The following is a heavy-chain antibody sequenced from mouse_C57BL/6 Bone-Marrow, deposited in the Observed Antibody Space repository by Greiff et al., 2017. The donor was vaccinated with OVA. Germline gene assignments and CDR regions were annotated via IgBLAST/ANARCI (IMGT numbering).Heavy chain of an antibody. CDR1: GFTFSDYY. D-gene: IGHD2-3*01. J-gene: IGHJ4*01. CDR2: ISNGGGST. CDR3: ARPYDGWPYYAMDY. Sequence: EVQLVESGGGLVQPGGSLKLSCAASGFTFSDYYMYWVRQTPEKRLEWVAYISNGGGSTYYPDTVKGRFTISRDNAKNTLYLQMSRLKSEDTAMYYCARPYDGWPYYAMDYWGQGTSVTVSS. V-gene: IGHV5-12*01.